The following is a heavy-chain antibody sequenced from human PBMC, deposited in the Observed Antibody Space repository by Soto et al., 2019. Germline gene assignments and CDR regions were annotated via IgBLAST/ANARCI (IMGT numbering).Heavy chain of an antibody. CDR2: IYYSGST. D-gene: IGHD4-17*01. V-gene: IGHV4-61*01. Sequence: SETLSLTCTVSGGSVSSGSYYWSWIRQPPGKGLGWIGYIYYSGSTNYNPSLKSRVTISVDTSKNQFSLKLSSVTAADTAVYYCARSAYGGNPPYYFDYWGQGTLVTVSS. CDR1: GGSVSSGSYY. J-gene: IGHJ4*02. CDR3: ARSAYGGNPPYYFDY.